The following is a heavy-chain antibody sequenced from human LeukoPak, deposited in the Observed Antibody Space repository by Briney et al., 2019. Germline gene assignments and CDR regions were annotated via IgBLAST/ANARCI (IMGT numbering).Heavy chain of an antibody. CDR2: ISSSGSYI. CDR3: AKTKEVGATRRGYDAFDI. CDR1: RFTFSSYS. D-gene: IGHD1-26*01. Sequence: GGSLRLSCAASRFTFSSYSMNWVRQAPGKGLEWVSSISSSGSYIYYADSVKGRFTISRDNAKNSLYLQMNSLRAEDTAVYYCAKTKEVGATRRGYDAFDIWGQGTMVTVSS. J-gene: IGHJ3*02. V-gene: IGHV3-21*04.